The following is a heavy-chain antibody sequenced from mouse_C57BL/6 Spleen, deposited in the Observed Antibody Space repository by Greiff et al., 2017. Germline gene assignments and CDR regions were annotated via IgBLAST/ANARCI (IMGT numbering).Heavy chain of an antibody. CDR3: ASRGGYGTPFDY. CDR1: GYTFTSYW. CDR2: LDPSDSYT. V-gene: IGHV1-59*01. J-gene: IGHJ2*01. D-gene: IGHD2-1*01. Sequence: QVQLQPPWAELVRPGTSVKLSCKASGYTFTSYWMHWVKQRPGQGLEWIGVLDPSDSYTNYNQKFKGKATLTVDTSSSTAYMQLSSLTSEDSAVYYCASRGGYGTPFDYWGQGTTLTVSS.